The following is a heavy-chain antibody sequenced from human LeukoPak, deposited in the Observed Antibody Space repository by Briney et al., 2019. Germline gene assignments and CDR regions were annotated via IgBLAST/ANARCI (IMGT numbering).Heavy chain of an antibody. CDR1: GFNVSSSY. J-gene: IGHJ3*02. CDR3: ASPLSGQSFDI. V-gene: IGHV3-53*01. CDR2: IYSGGTT. D-gene: IGHD5-12*01. Sequence: GGSLRLSCAASGFNVSSSYMSWVRQAPGKGLDWVSIIYSGGTTYYADSVRGRFTVSRDKSKNTLYLQMNSLRAEDTAVYYCASPLSGQSFDIWGQGTMVTVSS.